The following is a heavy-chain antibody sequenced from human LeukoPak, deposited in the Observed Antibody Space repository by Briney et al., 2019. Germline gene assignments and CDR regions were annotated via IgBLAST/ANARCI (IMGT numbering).Heavy chain of an antibody. J-gene: IGHJ4*02. CDR3: ARGPMGPLDY. CDR2: IYSGGSI. V-gene: IGHV3-53*01. D-gene: IGHD1-26*01. CDR1: GFTVSSNH. Sequence: GGSLRLSCAASGFTVSSNHMTWVRQAPGKGLEWVSLIYSGGSIYYADSVKGRFTISRDNSKNTLYLQMNSLRAEDTAVYYCARGPMGPLDYWGQGTLVTVSS.